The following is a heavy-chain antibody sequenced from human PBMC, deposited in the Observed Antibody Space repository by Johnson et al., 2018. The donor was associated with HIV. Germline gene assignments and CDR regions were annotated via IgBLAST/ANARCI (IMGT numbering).Heavy chain of an antibody. V-gene: IGHV3-30-3*01. CDR2: ISYDGSNK. CDR3: ATEGIIPTAGSVGRPVDLDF. CDR1: GFTFSSYA. D-gene: IGHD3-10*01. Sequence: QVQLVESGGGVVQPGRSLRLSCAASGFTFSSYAMHWVRQAPGKGLEWVAVISYDGSNKYYADSVKGRCTISRDNSKNTLYLQMSSLRAEDTAVYYCATEGIIPTAGSVGRPVDLDFWGQGTTVTVSS. J-gene: IGHJ3*01.